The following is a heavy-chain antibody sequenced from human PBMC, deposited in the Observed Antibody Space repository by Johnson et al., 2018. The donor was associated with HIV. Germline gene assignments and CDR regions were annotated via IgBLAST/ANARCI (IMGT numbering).Heavy chain of an antibody. Sequence: QVQLVESGGGLVKPGGSLRLSCAASGFTFSDYYMSWIRQAPGKGLEWVSYISSSGSTIYYADSVKGRFTISRDNARNSLYLQMNSLRVEDTAVYYCARDPYYDFLTGPRDAFDIWGQGTMVTVSS. J-gene: IGHJ3*02. V-gene: IGHV3-11*04. CDR2: ISSSGSTI. CDR3: ARDPYYDFLTGPRDAFDI. CDR1: GFTFSDYY. D-gene: IGHD3-9*01.